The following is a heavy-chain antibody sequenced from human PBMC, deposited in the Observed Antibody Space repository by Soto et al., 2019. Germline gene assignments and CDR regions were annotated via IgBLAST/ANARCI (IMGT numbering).Heavy chain of an antibody. V-gene: IGHV3-53*01. Sequence: AGGSLRVSCAASGFTVSRNYMSWVRQAPGKGLEWVSVIYSGGSTYYADSVKGRFTISRDNSKNTLYLQMNSLRAEDTAVYYCAREPSRASESYWGQGTLVTVSS. CDR1: GFTVSRNY. CDR2: IYSGGST. CDR3: AREPSRASESY. J-gene: IGHJ4*02. D-gene: IGHD3-10*01.